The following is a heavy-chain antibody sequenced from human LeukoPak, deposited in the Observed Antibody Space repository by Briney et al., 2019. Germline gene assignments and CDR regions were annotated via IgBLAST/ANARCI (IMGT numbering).Heavy chain of an antibody. CDR1: GGSFSGYY. CDR2: INHSGST. Sequence: TSETLSLTCAVYGGSFSGYYWSWIRQPPGKGLEWIGEINHSGSTNYYPSLKSRVTISVDTSKHQFSLKLSSVTAADTALYYCARVIDVAAAGYFDSWGQGTQVTVSS. V-gene: IGHV4-34*01. D-gene: IGHD6-13*01. CDR3: ARVIDVAAAGYFDS. J-gene: IGHJ4*02.